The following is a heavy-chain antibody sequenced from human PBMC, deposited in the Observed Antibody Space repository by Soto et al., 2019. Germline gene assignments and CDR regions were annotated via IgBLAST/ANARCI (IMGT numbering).Heavy chain of an antibody. Sequence: EVQLLESGGGLVQPGGSLRLSCAASGFTFSSYAMSWVRQAPGKGLEWVSAISGSGGSTYYADSVKGPFTISRDNSKNTLYLQMNSLRAEDTAVYYCAKAPTALYSSSWYRWYFDLWGRGTLVTVSS. J-gene: IGHJ2*01. CDR1: GFTFSSYA. D-gene: IGHD6-13*01. CDR2: ISGSGGST. CDR3: AKAPTALYSSSWYRWYFDL. V-gene: IGHV3-23*01.